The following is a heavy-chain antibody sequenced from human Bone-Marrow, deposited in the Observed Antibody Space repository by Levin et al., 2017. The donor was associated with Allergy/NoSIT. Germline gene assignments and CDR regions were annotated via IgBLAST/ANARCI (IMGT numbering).Heavy chain of an antibody. CDR1: GFTISSYG. V-gene: IGHV3-33*08. CDR2: ISYDGSNK. J-gene: IGHJ6*02. Sequence: GGSLRLSCAASGFTISSYGIHWVRQAPGKGLEWVSIISYDGSNKYYGDSVKGRFTISRDNSKDTVYLQINNLRREDTAVYYCARDTVGYYYGLDVWGQGTAVLVSS. D-gene: IGHD2-15*01. CDR3: ARDTVGYYYGLDV.